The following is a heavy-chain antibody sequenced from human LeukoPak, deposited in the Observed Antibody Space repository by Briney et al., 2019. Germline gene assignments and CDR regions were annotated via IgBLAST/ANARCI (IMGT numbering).Heavy chain of an antibody. CDR1: GGTFSSYA. Sequence: ASVKVSCKASGGTFSSYAISWVRQAPGQGLEWMGGITPIFGTANYAQKFQGRVTITADESTSTAYMELSSLRSEDTAVYYCARGRCSGGSCYSHDYWGQGTLVTVSS. V-gene: IGHV1-69*13. CDR2: ITPIFGTA. D-gene: IGHD2-15*01. J-gene: IGHJ4*02. CDR3: ARGRCSGGSCYSHDY.